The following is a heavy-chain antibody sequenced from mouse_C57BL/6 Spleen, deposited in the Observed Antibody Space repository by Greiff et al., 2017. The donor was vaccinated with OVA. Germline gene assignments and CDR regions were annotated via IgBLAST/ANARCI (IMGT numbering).Heavy chain of an antibody. CDR1: GYAFSSYW. CDR2: IYPGDGDT. D-gene: IGHD2-5*01. Sequence: QVQLKQSGAELVKPGASVKISCKASGYAFSSYWMNWVKQRPGKGLEWIGQIYPGDGDTNYNGKFKGKATLTADKSSSTAYMQLSSLTSEDSAVYFCARGGYYSNYFDYWGQGTTLTVSS. V-gene: IGHV1-80*01. CDR3: ARGGYYSNYFDY. J-gene: IGHJ2*01.